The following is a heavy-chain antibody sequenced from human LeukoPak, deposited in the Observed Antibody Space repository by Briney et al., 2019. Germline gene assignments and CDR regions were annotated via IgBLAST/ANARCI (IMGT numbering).Heavy chain of an antibody. CDR3: ARRAGDYSHPYDY. V-gene: IGHV4-59*01. D-gene: IGHD3-22*01. CDR1: GVSISGFY. J-gene: IGHJ4*02. Sequence: SSETLSLTCTVSGVSISGFYWSWIRQPPGKGLECIGYIYYSGSTNYNPSLKSRVTISVDTSKSQFSLKLRPVTAADTAVYYCARRAGDYSHPYDYWGQGTLVTVSS. CDR2: IYYSGST.